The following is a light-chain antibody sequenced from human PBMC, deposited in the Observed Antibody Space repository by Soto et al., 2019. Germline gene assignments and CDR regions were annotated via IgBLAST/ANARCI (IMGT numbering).Light chain of an antibody. CDR1: LSISSTY. Sequence: EIVLTQSPRTLSLSPGERATLSCRASLSISSTYLAWYQQKPGQAPRLLIYSASSRATGIPERFSGSGSETDFTLTISRLESEDSAVYYCQQYGNSPMYTFGQGTKLEIK. J-gene: IGKJ2*01. CDR3: QQYGNSPMYT. CDR2: SAS. V-gene: IGKV3-20*01.